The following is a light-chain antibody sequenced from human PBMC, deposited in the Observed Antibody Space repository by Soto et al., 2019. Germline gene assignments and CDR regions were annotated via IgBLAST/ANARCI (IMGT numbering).Light chain of an antibody. CDR2: KDN. Sequence: QSVLTQPPSASGTPGQRVTISCSGSSSNIGRNYVYWYQQLPGTAPKLLIYKDNQRPSGVPDRFSGSKSGTSASLAISGLRSEDEADYYCAAWDGSLSEVFGTGTKLTVL. CDR3: AAWDGSLSEV. CDR1: SSNIGRNY. J-gene: IGLJ1*01. V-gene: IGLV1-47*01.